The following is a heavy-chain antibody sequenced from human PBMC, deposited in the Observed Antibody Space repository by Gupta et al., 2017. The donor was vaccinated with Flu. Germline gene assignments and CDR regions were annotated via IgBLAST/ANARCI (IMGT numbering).Heavy chain of an antibody. D-gene: IGHD1-20*01. V-gene: IGHV4-38-2*02. CDR3: ERGINWNFES. CDR2: ICHSGTT. CDR1: GHSLSSGYG. Sequence: VLLWEWGRGLLKSSWTLCLTCTAAGHSLSSGYGWGWTRQNPGKGLEWIGSICHSGTTSYNPSLKSRGTISLEDTSNNQFSLKLSSVTAADTAVYYCERGINWNFESWGQGTLVTVSS. J-gene: IGHJ4*02.